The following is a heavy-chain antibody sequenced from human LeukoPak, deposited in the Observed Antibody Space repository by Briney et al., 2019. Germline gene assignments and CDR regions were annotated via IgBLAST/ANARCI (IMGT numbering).Heavy chain of an antibody. J-gene: IGHJ4*02. CDR3: AKDAVLRYFDWLPLDY. Sequence: GGSLSLSCAASGFTFSSYAMSWVRQAPGKGLEWVSAISGSGGSTYYADSVKGRFTISRDNSKNTLYLQMNSLRAEDTAVYYCAKDAVLRYFDWLPLDYWGQGTLVTVSS. D-gene: IGHD3-9*01. CDR1: GFTFSSYA. CDR2: ISGSGGST. V-gene: IGHV3-23*01.